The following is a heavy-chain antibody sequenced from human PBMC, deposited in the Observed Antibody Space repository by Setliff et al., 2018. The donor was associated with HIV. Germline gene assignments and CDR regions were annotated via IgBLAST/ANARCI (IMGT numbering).Heavy chain of an antibody. D-gene: IGHD4-4*01. CDR1: GASISRGNYY. V-gene: IGHV4-30-4*08. Sequence: SETLSLTCTVSGASISRGNYYWTWIRQRPGTGLEWIAFIYYSGSTYYSPSLKSRLMISVETSKNRFSLNMTSVTAADTAVYFCARVVYTYYYMDVWGKGTTVTVSS. CDR2: IYYSGST. CDR3: ARVVYTYYYMDV. J-gene: IGHJ6*03.